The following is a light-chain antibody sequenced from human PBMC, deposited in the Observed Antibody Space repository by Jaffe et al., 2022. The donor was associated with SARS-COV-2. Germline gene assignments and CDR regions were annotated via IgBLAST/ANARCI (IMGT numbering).Light chain of an antibody. Sequence: EIVLTQSPGTLSLSPGERATLSCRASQSVTSSYLAWYQQKPGQAPRLLIYDASSRATGIPDRFSGSGSGTDFTLTISRLEPEDFAVYYCQQYGNSLMYTFGQGTKLEIK. CDR2: DAS. J-gene: IGKJ2*01. CDR1: QSVTSSY. V-gene: IGKV3-20*01. CDR3: QQYGNSLMYT.